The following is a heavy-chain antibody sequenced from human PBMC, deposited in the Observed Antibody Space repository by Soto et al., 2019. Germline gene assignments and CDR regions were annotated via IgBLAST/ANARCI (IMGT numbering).Heavy chain of an antibody. CDR3: ARGRYGDY. CDR2: ISARNGKT. Sequence: QVHLVQSGAEVKKPGASVKVSCKASGYTFTSYGITWVRQAPGQGLEWMGWISARNGKTDYAQKLQGRVIVTRDTSTSTAYMELRSLRSDDTAVYYCARGRYGDYWGQGALVTVSS. J-gene: IGHJ4*02. V-gene: IGHV1-18*01. D-gene: IGHD1-1*01. CDR1: GYTFTSYG.